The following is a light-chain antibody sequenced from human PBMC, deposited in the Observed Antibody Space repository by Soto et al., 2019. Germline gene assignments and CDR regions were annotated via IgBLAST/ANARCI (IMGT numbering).Light chain of an antibody. Sequence: DIQMTQSPSSVSASVGDRLTITCRASRDISNSLAWYQQTPGKAPKLLLRGASSLHRGVPSRFSGGGAGTEFTLTISSLQPEDFATYYCLQHNSYPLTFGGGTKVEIK. CDR2: GAS. V-gene: IGKV1-17*03. J-gene: IGKJ4*01. CDR1: RDISNS. CDR3: LQHNSYPLT.